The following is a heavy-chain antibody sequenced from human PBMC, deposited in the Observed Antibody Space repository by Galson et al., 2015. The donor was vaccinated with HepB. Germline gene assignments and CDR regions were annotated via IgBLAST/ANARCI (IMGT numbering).Heavy chain of an antibody. J-gene: IGHJ4*02. D-gene: IGHD1-26*01. CDR3: ARENRRIVGAHLGGYYFDY. CDR2: INPSGGST. Sequence: SVKVSCKASGYTFTSYYMHWVRQAPGQGLEWMGIINPSGGSTSYAQKFQGRVTMTRDTSTSTVYMELSSLRSEDTAVYYCARENRRIVGAHLGGYYFDYWGQGTLVTVSS. CDR1: GYTFTSYY. V-gene: IGHV1-46*03.